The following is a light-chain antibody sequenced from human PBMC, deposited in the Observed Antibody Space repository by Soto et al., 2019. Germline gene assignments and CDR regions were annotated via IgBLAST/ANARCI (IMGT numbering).Light chain of an antibody. Sequence: EIVLTQSPGTLSLSPGERATLSCRASQSVSYYLAWYQQKPGQAPRLLIYAASTRATGIPDRFSGSGSGTDFTLTISRLEPEDFAVYYCQQYGSSPRTFGQGTKVDIK. V-gene: IGKV3-20*01. CDR3: QQYGSSPRT. CDR1: QSVSYY. CDR2: AAS. J-gene: IGKJ1*01.